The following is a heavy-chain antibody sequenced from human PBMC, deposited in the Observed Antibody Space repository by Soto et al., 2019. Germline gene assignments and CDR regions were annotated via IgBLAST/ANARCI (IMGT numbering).Heavy chain of an antibody. Sequence: SVKVSCKASGGTFSSYAISWVRQAPGQGLEWMGGIIPILGIANYAQKFQGRVTITADKSTSTAYMELSSLRSEDTAVYYCASPYCYGSGSYYNPFDYWGQGTLVTVSS. V-gene: IGHV1-69*10. D-gene: IGHD3-10*01. J-gene: IGHJ4*02. CDR1: GGTFSSYA. CDR3: ASPYCYGSGSYYNPFDY. CDR2: IIPILGIA.